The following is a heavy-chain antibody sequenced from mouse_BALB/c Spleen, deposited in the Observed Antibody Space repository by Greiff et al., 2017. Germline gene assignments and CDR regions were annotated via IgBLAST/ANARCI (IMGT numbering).Heavy chain of an antibody. V-gene: IGHV5-6-5*01. CDR1: GFTFSSYA. D-gene: IGHD1-1*01. Sequence: EVKLMESGGGLVKPGGSLKLSCAASGFTFSSYAMSWVRQTPEKRLEWVASISSGGSTYYPDSVKGRFTISRDNARNILYLQMSSLRSEDTAMYYCARGRDYYGSWCAYWGQGTLVTVSA. J-gene: IGHJ3*01. CDR3: ARGRDYYGSWCAY. CDR2: ISSGGST.